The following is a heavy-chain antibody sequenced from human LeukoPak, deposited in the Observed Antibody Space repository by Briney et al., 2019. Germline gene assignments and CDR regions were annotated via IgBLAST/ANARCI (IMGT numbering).Heavy chain of an antibody. CDR2: IYHSGST. Sequence: SETLSPTCAVSGGSISSGGYSWSWIRQPPGKGLEWIGYIYHSGSTYYNPSLKSRVTISVDRSKNQFSLKLSSVTAADTAVYYCASRELRVDTAIHYWGQGTLVTVSS. CDR3: ASRELRVDTAIHY. V-gene: IGHV4-30-2*01. D-gene: IGHD5-18*01. J-gene: IGHJ4*02. CDR1: GGSISSGGYS.